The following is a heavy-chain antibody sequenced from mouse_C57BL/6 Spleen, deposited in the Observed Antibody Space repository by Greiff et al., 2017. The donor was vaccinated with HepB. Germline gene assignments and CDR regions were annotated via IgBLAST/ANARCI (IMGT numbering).Heavy chain of an antibody. CDR3: ARYRRPDYGSSY. CDR1: GYTFTDYN. D-gene: IGHD1-1*01. Sequence: VQLKESGPELVKPGASVKMSCKASGYTFTDYNMHWVKQSHGKSLEWIGYINPNNGGTSYNQKFKGKATLTVNKSSSTAYMELRSLTSEDSAVYYCARYRRPDYGSSYWGQGTTLTVSS. J-gene: IGHJ2*01. CDR2: INPNNGGT. V-gene: IGHV1-22*01.